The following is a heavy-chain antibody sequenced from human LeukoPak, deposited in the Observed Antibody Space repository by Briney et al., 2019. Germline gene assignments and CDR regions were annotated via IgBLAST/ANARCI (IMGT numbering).Heavy chain of an antibody. V-gene: IGHV3-30*01. CDR1: GFTFSSYA. Sequence: PGGSLRLSCAASGFTFSSYAMHWVRQAPGKGLEWVAVISYDGSNKYYADSMKGRFTISRDNSKNTLYLQMNSLRAEDTAVYYCARDIVGAYFDYWGQGTLVTVSS. CDR3: ARDIVGAYFDY. D-gene: IGHD1-26*01. CDR2: ISYDGSNK. J-gene: IGHJ4*02.